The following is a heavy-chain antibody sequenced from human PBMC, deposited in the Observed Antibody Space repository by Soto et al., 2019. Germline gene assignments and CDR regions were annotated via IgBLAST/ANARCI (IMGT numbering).Heavy chain of an antibody. CDR1: GGTFSSYA. Sequence: SVKVSCKASGGTFSSYAISWVRQAPGQGLEWMGGIIPIFGTANYAQKFQGRVTITADESTSTACMELSSLRSEDTAVYYCGALYSSSWSGWFDPWGQGTLVTVSS. J-gene: IGHJ5*02. V-gene: IGHV1-69*13. D-gene: IGHD6-13*01. CDR2: IIPIFGTA. CDR3: GALYSSSWSGWFDP.